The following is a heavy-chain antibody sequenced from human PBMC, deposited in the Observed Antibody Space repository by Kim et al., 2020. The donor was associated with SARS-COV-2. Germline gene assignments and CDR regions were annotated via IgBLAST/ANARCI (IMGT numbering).Heavy chain of an antibody. V-gene: IGHV3-74*01. CDR2: INSDGSDT. J-gene: IGHJ6*02. D-gene: IGHD3-22*01. CDR3: ARDLEWGTTDTSGYIYHYSALDV. CDR1: GFTFSGYW. Sequence: GGSLRLSCTVSGFTFSGYWMHWVRQAPGKGLVWVSRINSDGSDTIYADSVKGRVTVSRDNAKNTLYLQMNRLRAEDTAVYYCARDLEWGTTDTSGYIYHYSALDVWGQGTSVTVSS.